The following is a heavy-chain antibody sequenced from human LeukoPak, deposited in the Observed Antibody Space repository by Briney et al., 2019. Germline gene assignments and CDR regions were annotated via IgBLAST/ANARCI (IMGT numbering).Heavy chain of an antibody. CDR3: ARDAWFGELFTSY. J-gene: IGHJ4*02. Sequence: SETLSLTCTVSGGSISSSSYYWGWIRQPPGKGLEWIGSIYYSGSTYYNPSLKSRVTISVDTSKNQFSLKLSSVTAADTAVYYCARDAWFGELFTSYWGQGTLVTVSS. V-gene: IGHV4-39*07. D-gene: IGHD3-10*01. CDR1: GGSISSSSYY. CDR2: IYYSGST.